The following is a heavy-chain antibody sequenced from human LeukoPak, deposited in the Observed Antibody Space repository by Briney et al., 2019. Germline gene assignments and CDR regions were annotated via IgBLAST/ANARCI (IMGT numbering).Heavy chain of an antibody. CDR1: GFTFSNYW. CDR3: ARGNLIDY. Sequence: GGSLRLSCAASGFTFSNYWMTWVRQAPGKGLEWVANIKPDGSEMYYVDSVKGRFTISRDNAKNSLYLQMNSLRAEGTTVYYCARGNLIDYWGQGTLVTVSS. J-gene: IGHJ4*02. V-gene: IGHV3-7*01. CDR2: IKPDGSEM.